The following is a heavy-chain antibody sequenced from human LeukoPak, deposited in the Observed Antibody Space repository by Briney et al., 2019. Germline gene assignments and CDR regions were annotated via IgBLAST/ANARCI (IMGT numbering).Heavy chain of an antibody. V-gene: IGHV3-23*01. D-gene: IGHD5-18*01. CDR3: AREDATMVLSLDY. CDR1: GFTFSSYA. Sequence: GGSLRLSCAASGFTFSSYAMSWVRQAPGKGLEWVSAISSGGDNTYYADSVKGRLTISRDNSKNTLYVQMTSLRAEDTAVYYCAREDATMVLSLDYWGQGALVAVSS. CDR2: ISSGGDNT. J-gene: IGHJ4*02.